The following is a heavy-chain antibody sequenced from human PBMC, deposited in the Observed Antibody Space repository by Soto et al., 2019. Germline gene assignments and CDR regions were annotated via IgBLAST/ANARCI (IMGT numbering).Heavy chain of an antibody. D-gene: IGHD4-17*01. V-gene: IGHV1-18*01. CDR2: ISGFNGNT. J-gene: IGHJ4*02. CDR3: AKDYSTVTTDPLSVVLFDY. CDR1: GYTFSRYG. Sequence: ASVKVSCKASGYTFSRYGISWVRQAPGQGLEWMGWISGFNGNTKESEKLQGRVTLTTDTAANTAHMELRGLRAEDTAVYYCAKDYSTVTTDPLSVVLFDYWGQGALVTVSS.